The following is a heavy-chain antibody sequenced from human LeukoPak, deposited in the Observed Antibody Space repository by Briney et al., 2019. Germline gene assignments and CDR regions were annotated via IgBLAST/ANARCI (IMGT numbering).Heavy chain of an antibody. D-gene: IGHD5-12*01. CDR2: IIPIFGTA. CDR3: AGEKGLRLRGFDY. V-gene: IGHV1-69*06. J-gene: IGHJ4*02. Sequence: SVKGSCKASGGTFSSYAISWVRQAPGQGLEWMGGIIPIFGTANYAQKFQGRVTITADKSTSTAYMELSSLRSEDAAVYYCAGEKGLRLRGFDYWGQGTLVTVSS. CDR1: GGTFSSYA.